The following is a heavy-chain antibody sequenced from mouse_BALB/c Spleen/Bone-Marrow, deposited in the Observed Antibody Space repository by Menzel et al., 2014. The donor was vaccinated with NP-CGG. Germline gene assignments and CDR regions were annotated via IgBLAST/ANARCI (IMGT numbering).Heavy chain of an antibody. CDR1: GFTFSSYG. J-gene: IGHJ4*01. CDR3: AREDYYYAMDY. Sequence: EVQLVESGGGLVQPGGSLKLSCAASGFTFSSYGMSWVRQTPDKRLELVATINSNGGSTYYPDNVKGRFTISRDNAKNTLYLQMSSLESEDTAMYYCAREDYYYAMDYWGQGTSVTVSS. V-gene: IGHV5-6-3*01. CDR2: INSNGGST.